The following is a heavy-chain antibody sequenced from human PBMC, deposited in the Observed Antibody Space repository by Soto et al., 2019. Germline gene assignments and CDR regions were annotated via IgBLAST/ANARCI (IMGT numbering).Heavy chain of an antibody. J-gene: IGHJ4*02. CDR1: GYTFTSYY. Sequence: ASVKVSCKASGYTFTSYYMHWVRQAPGQGLEWMGIINPSGGRTSYAQKFQGRVTMTRDTSTSTVYMELSSLRSEDTAVYYCARDILNYYDSSGYTWGFGSWGQGTLVT. CDR2: INPSGGRT. CDR3: ARDILNYYDSSGYTWGFGS. V-gene: IGHV1-46*01. D-gene: IGHD3-22*01.